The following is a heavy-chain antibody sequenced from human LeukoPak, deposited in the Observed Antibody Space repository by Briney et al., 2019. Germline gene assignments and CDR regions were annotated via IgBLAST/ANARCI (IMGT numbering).Heavy chain of an antibody. Sequence: SVKVSCKASGGTFSSYAISWVRQAPGQGLEWMGGIIPIFGTTNYAQKFQGRVTITADESTSTAYMELSSLRSEGTAVYYCARDPHERFWSGYPIYYYYMDVWGKGTTVTVSS. CDR2: IIPIFGTT. D-gene: IGHD3-3*01. J-gene: IGHJ6*03. CDR1: GGTFSSYA. V-gene: IGHV1-69*13. CDR3: ARDPHERFWSGYPIYYYYMDV.